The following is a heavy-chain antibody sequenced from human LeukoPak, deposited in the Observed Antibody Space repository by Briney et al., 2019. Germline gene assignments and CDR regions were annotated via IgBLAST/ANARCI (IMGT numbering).Heavy chain of an antibody. J-gene: IGHJ3*02. V-gene: IGHV4-39*07. Sequence: SETLSLTCTVSGGSISSSSYYWGGIRQPPGKGLEWIGSIYYSGSTYYNPSLKSRVTISVDTSKNQFSLKLSSVTAADTAVYYCARDTRGDADAFDIWGQGAMVTVSS. CDR1: GGSISSSSYY. D-gene: IGHD3-16*01. CDR3: ARDTRGDADAFDI. CDR2: IYYSGST.